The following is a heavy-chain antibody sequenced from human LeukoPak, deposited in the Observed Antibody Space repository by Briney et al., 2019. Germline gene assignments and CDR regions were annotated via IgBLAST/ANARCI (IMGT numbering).Heavy chain of an antibody. CDR2: IYYSGST. CDR1: GGSISSSIYY. V-gene: IGHV4-39*07. CDR3: ARVGRGYYYDSSGYH. J-gene: IGHJ5*02. D-gene: IGHD3-22*01. Sequence: SETLSLTCTVSGGSISSSIYYWGWIRQPPLKGLEWIGSIYYSGSTYYNPSLKSAVTISVYTSKNQFSLKLSSVTAADTAVYYCARVGRGYYYDSSGYHWGRGTMVTVSS.